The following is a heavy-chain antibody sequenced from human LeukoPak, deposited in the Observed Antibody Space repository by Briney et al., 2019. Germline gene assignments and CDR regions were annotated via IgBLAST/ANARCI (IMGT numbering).Heavy chain of an antibody. CDR3: AKGVAVASPYYFDY. Sequence: GGSLRLSCAASGFTFSSYAMSWVRQAPGKGLEWVSPISGSGSSTYYADSVKGRFTISRDNSKNTLYLQMNSLRDEDTAVYYCAKGVAVASPYYFDYWGQGTLVTVSS. CDR2: ISGSGSST. J-gene: IGHJ4*02. V-gene: IGHV3-23*01. D-gene: IGHD6-19*01. CDR1: GFTFSSYA.